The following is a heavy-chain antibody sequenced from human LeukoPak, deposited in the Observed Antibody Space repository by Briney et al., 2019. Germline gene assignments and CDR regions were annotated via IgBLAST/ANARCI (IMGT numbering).Heavy chain of an antibody. CDR3: AREANKYSSGWFGEYFQH. Sequence: GGSLRLSCAASGFTFSSYAMHWVRQAPGKGLEWEAVISYDGSNKYYADSVKGRFSISRDNSKNTLYLQMNSLRAEDTAVYYCAREANKYSSGWFGEYFQHWGQGTLVTDSS. CDR1: GFTFSSYA. D-gene: IGHD6-19*01. V-gene: IGHV3-30-3*01. CDR2: ISYDGSNK. J-gene: IGHJ1*01.